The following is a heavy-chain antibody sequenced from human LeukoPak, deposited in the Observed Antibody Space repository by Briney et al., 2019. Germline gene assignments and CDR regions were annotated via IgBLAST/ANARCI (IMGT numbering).Heavy chain of an antibody. CDR3: ARQWVVPAATGFGYSSGWYSFYAFDI. CDR1: GYRFTTYW. V-gene: IGHV5-51*01. D-gene: IGHD6-19*01. Sequence: GESLKISCKGSGYRFTTYWIGWVRQMPGKGLEWMGIIYPDDSDTRYSPSFQGQVTISADKSISTAYLQWSSLKASDTAMYYCARQWVVPAATGFGYSSGWYSFYAFDIWGQGTMVTVSS. J-gene: IGHJ3*02. CDR2: IYPDDSDT.